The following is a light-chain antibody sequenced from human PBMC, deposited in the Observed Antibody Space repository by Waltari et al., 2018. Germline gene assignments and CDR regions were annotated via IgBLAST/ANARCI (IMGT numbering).Light chain of an antibody. CDR1: QSVFYSSTNKNN. CDR3: QQYYSTPWT. J-gene: IGKJ1*01. Sequence: DIVMTQSPDSLAVSLGERVTINCKSSQSVFYSSTNKNNLAWYHQKPGQPPKLPIYWASTREAGVPDRFSGSGSGTDFTLTIGRLQAEDVAVYYCQQYYSTPWTFGQGTKVEIK. CDR2: WAS. V-gene: IGKV4-1*01.